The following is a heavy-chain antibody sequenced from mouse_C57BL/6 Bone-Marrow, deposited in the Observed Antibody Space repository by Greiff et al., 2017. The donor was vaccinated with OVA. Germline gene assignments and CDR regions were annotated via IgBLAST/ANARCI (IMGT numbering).Heavy chain of an antibody. CDR3: TRWGPWDFDY. V-gene: IGHV1-5*01. D-gene: IGHD3-3*01. J-gene: IGHJ2*01. CDR1: GYTFTSYW. CDR2: IYPGNSDT. Sequence: VQLQQPGTELVKPGASVKMSCKTSGYTFTSYWMHWVKQRPGQGLEWIGAIYPGNSDTSYNQKFKGKAKLTAVTSASTAYMELSSLTNEDSAVYYCTRWGPWDFDYWGQGTTLTVSS.